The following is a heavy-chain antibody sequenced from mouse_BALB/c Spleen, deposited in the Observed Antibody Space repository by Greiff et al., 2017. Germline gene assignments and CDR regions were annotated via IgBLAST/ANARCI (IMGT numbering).Heavy chain of an antibody. CDR1: GFTFSSFG. V-gene: IGHV5-17*02. Sequence: EVQVVESGGGLVQPGGSRKLSCAASGFTFSSFGMHWVRQAPEKGLEWVAYISSGSSTIYYADTVKGRFTISRDNPKNTLFLQMTSLRSEDTAMYYCARSSYDGYSYYAMDYWGQGTSVTVSS. J-gene: IGHJ4*01. CDR2: ISSGSSTI. D-gene: IGHD2-3*01. CDR3: ARSSYDGYSYYAMDY.